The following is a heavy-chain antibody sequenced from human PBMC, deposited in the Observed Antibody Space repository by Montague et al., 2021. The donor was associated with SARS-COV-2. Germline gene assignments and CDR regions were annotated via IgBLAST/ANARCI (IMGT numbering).Heavy chain of an antibody. CDR3: ARGDNYDNYYYGMDV. V-gene: IGHV3-53*01. D-gene: IGHD3-9*01. Sequence: SLRLSCQASGFTVSSNYMSWVRQAPGKGLEWVSVIYSGGSTYYAYSVXGRFTISRDNSKNTLYLQMNSLRAEDTAVYYCARGDNYDNYYYGMDVWGQGTTVTVSS. CDR1: GFTVSSNY. J-gene: IGHJ6*02. CDR2: IYSGGST.